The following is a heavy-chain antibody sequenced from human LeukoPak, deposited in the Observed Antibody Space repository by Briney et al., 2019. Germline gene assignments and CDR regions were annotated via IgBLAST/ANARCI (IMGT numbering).Heavy chain of an antibody. J-gene: IGHJ6*03. CDR1: GDSISSGGHY. Sequence: TSETLSLTCAVSGDSISSGGHYWNWIRQRPGNGLEWIGNIFHTGSTYYNPSLKSLVIISVDTSKSQFSLKLSSVTAADTAVYYCARGLGASGRYNYYYMDVWGQGTTVTVSS. CDR2: IFHTGST. CDR3: ARGLGASGRYNYYYMDV. V-gene: IGHV4-31*01. D-gene: IGHD1-26*01.